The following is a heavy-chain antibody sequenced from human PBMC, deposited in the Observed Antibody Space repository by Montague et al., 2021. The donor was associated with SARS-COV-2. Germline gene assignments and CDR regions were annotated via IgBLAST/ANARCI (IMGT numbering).Heavy chain of an antibody. CDR1: GGSISSYY. V-gene: IGHV4-59*01. CDR3: ASPGGYRSGGSCYYVY. J-gene: IGHJ4*02. Sequence: SETLSLTCTVSGGSISSYYWSWIRQPPGKGLEWIGYIYYSGSSNYNPSPKSRVTISIDTSKNQFSLNLNSVTAADGAVYYCASPGGYRSGGSCYYVYWGQGTLVTVSS. D-gene: IGHD2-15*01. CDR2: IYYSGSS.